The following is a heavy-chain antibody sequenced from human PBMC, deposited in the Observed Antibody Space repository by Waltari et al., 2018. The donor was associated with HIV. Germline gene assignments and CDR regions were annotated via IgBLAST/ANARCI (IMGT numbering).Heavy chain of an antibody. V-gene: IGHV6-1*01. CDR1: GDSVSSNTAA. CDR3: ARDGNGLDF. CDR2: ATHRSECSF. Sequence: QAGPRQQINSSETLSLTCGISGDSVSSNTAAWNWIRLSPSRGLEWLGRATHRSECSFVYGASLRNRIAITADTSKNQFSLHLTSVTADDTATYFCARDGNGLDFWGQGTVVTVSS. D-gene: IGHD2-8*01. J-gene: IGHJ4*02.